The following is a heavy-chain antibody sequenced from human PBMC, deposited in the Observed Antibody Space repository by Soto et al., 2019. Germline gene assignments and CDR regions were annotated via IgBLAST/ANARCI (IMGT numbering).Heavy chain of an antibody. D-gene: IGHD6-13*01. J-gene: IGHJ4*02. V-gene: IGHV3-23*01. CDR2: ISGSGGST. Sequence: EVQLLESGGGLVQPGGSLRLSCAASGFTFSSYAMSWVRQAPGKGLEWVSAISGSGGSTYYADSVKGRFTISRDNSKNTLDLQMHSVRSGDTAVYFCAYSSPPFDSWGQGTLVTVSS. CDR1: GFTFSSYA. CDR3: AYSSPPFDS.